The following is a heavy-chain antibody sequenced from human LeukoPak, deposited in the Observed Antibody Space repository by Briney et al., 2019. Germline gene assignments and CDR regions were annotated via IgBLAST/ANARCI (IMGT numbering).Heavy chain of an antibody. D-gene: IGHD4-11*01. CDR1: GFTFSSYS. CDR2: ISSSSSYI. J-gene: IGHJ4*02. Sequence: GGSLRLSCAASGFTFSSYSMNWVRQAPGKGLEWVSSISSSSSYIYYADSVKGRFTISRDNAKNSLYLQMNGLRAEDTAVYYCASLLVTTRPVDYWGQGTLVTVSS. CDR3: ASLLVTTRPVDY. V-gene: IGHV3-21*01.